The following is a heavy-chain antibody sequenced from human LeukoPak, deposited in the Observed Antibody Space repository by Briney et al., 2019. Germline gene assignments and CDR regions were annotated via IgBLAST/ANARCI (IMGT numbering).Heavy chain of an antibody. V-gene: IGHV4-4*02. D-gene: IGHD3-10*01. J-gene: IGHJ3*02. CDR3: AKSNGYGLVDI. CDR1: GFTLSNAW. CDR2: IFYSGST. Sequence: GSLRLSCAASGFTLSNAWMNWVRQPPGKGLEWIGNIFYSGSTYYSPSLRSRVTISLDTSRNQFSLKLNSVTAADTAVYYCAKSNGYGLVDIWGQGTMVTVSS.